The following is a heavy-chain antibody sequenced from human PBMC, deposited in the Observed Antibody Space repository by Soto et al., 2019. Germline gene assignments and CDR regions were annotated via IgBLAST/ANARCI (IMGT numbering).Heavy chain of an antibody. CDR3: ARDGSSGWYGGPYGMDG. CDR1: GFTVSSNY. V-gene: IGHV3-53*01. CDR2: IYSGGST. J-gene: IGHJ6*02. D-gene: IGHD6-19*01. Sequence: EVQLVESGGGLIQPGGSLRLSCAASGFTVSSNYMSWVRQAPGKGLEWVSVIYSGGSTYYADSVKGRFTISRDNSKNTLYLQMNSLRAEDTAVYYCARDGSSGWYGGPYGMDGWGQGTTVTVSS.